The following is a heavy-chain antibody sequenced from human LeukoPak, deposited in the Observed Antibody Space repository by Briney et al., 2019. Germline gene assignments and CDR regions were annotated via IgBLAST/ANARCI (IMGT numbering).Heavy chain of an antibody. D-gene: IGHD4-17*01. V-gene: IGHV4-59*01. Sequence: PSETLSLTCTVSGGSISSYYWSWIRQPPGKGLEWIVYIYYSGSTNYNPSLKSRVTISVYTSKNQSSLKLSSVTAADTAVYYCARITVTSGYYYYMDVWGKGTTVTVSS. CDR3: ARITVTSGYYYYMDV. J-gene: IGHJ6*03. CDR2: IYYSGST. CDR1: GGSISSYY.